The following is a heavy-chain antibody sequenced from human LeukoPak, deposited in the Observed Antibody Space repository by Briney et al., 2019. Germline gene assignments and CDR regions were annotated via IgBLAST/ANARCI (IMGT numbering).Heavy chain of an antibody. Sequence: GASVKVSCKASGNTFTSYYMHWVRQAPGQGLEWMGIINPSGGSTSYAQKFQGRVTMTRDMSTSTVYMELSSLRSEDTAVYYCARDDLVEMATISFQHWGQGTLVTVSS. J-gene: IGHJ1*01. CDR3: ARDDLVEMATISFQH. V-gene: IGHV1-46*01. CDR2: INPSGGST. D-gene: IGHD5-24*01. CDR1: GNTFTSYY.